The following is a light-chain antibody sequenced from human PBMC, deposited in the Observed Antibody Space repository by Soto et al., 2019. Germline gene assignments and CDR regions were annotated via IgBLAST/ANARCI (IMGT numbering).Light chain of an antibody. CDR2: DAS. V-gene: IGKV3-11*01. J-gene: IGKJ1*01. CDR3: QQRTNWPPWT. CDR1: QSVDVY. Sequence: EIVLTQSPATLSLSPGERATLSCRASQSVDVYLAWYQQKPGQAPRLLIYDASNRATGIPARFSGSGSGTDFTLTISSLEPEDFAFYYCQQRTNWPPWTFGQGTKVEIK.